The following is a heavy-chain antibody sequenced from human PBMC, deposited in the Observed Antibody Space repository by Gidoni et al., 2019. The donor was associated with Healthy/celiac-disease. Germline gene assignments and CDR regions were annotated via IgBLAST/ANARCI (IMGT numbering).Heavy chain of an antibody. CDR3: AKGGIVGAQTPSPTVGAPKDAFDI. CDR2: ISGSGGST. CDR1: GFTFSSYA. J-gene: IGHJ3*02. Sequence: EVQLLESGGGLVQPGGSLRLSCAASGFTFSSYAMSWFRQAPGKGLGWGSAISGSGGSTYYADSVKGRFTISRDNSKNTLYLQMNSLRAEDTAVYYCAKGGIVGAQTPSPTVGAPKDAFDIWGQGTMVTVSS. D-gene: IGHD1-26*01. V-gene: IGHV3-23*01.